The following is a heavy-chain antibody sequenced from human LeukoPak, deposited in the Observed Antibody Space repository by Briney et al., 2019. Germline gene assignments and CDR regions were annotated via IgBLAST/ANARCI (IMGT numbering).Heavy chain of an antibody. Sequence: SETLSLTCTVSGGSISSGDYYWSWIRQLPGKGLEWIGYIYYSGSTYYNPSLKSRVTMSLDTSKNQYSLKLSSVTAADTAVYYCARTDVWGQGTTVTVSS. CDR3: ARTDV. CDR2: IYYSGST. J-gene: IGHJ6*02. CDR1: GGSISSGDYY. V-gene: IGHV4-31*03.